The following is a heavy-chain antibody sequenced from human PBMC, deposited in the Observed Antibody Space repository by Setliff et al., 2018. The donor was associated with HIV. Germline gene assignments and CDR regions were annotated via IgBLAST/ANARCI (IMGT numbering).Heavy chain of an antibody. D-gene: IGHD3-3*01. CDR2: IYYSGST. Sequence: SETLSLTCTVSGDSISSYYWSWMRQPPGKGLEWIGYIYYSGSTNYNPSPKSRVTISVDTSKNQFSLPLSSVTAADTAVYYCVRVGSYDFWSGYLHYFDYWGQGTPVTVSS. V-gene: IGHV4-59*12. CDR3: VRVGSYDFWSGYLHYFDY. CDR1: GDSISSYY. J-gene: IGHJ4*02.